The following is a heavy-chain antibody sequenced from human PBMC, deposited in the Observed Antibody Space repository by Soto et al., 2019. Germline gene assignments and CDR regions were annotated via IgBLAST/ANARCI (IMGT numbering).Heavy chain of an antibody. D-gene: IGHD3-10*01. CDR2: IWHDGSQK. CDR3: ARDRGQDDGIDV. J-gene: IGHJ6*02. Sequence: QVQLVESGGGVVQPGRSLRLSCAASGFRLGDYGMHWVRQAPGKGLEWVAVIWHDGSQKESADSVKGRFTISRDNSKHTLFLQMSSLRLEDTAVYYCARDRGQDDGIDVWGRGTTVTVAS. CDR1: GFRLGDYG. V-gene: IGHV3-33*01.